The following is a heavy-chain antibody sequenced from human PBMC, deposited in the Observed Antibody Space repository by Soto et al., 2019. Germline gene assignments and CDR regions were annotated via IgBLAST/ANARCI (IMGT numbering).Heavy chain of an antibody. D-gene: IGHD6-19*01. J-gene: IGHJ4*02. CDR1: GFTFSSYA. V-gene: IGHV3-23*01. CDR2: ISGSGGST. CDR3: AKDPLNTGYSSGWYPYYFDY. Sequence: GGSLRLSCAASGFTFSSYAMSWVRQAPGKGLEWVSAISGSGGSTYYADSVKGRFTTSRDNSKNTLYLQMNSLRAEDTAVYYCAKDPLNTGYSSGWYPYYFDYWGQGTLVTVSS.